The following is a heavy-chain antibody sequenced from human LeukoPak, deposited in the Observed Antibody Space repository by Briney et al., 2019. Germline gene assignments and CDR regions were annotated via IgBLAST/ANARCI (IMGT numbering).Heavy chain of an antibody. J-gene: IGHJ4*02. V-gene: IGHV3-23*01. Sequence: GGSLRLSCAASGFTFSSYAMSWVRQAPGKGLEWVSAISGSGGSTYYADSVKGRFTISRDNSKNTLYLQMNSLRAEDTAVYYCARERLLLGVPSYFDYWGQGTLVTVSS. CDR1: GFTFSSYA. D-gene: IGHD3-10*01. CDR2: ISGSGGST. CDR3: ARERLLLGVPSYFDY.